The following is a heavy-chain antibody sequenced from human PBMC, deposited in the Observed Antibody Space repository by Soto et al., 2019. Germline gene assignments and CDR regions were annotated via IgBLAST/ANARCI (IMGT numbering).Heavy chain of an antibody. CDR1: GFTFSSYA. Sequence: GGSLRLSCAASGFTFSSYAMSWVRQAPGKGLEWVSAISGSGGSTYYADSVKGRFTISRDNSKNTLYLQMNSLRAEDTAVYYCAKDRLWTTGYYHYGMAVWGQGSTDPVYS. CDR2: ISGSGGST. V-gene: IGHV3-23*01. D-gene: IGHD4-17*01. J-gene: IGHJ6*02. CDR3: AKDRLWTTGYYHYGMAV.